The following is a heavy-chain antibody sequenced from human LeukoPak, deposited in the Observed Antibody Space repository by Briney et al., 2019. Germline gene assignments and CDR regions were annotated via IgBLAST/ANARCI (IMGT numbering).Heavy chain of an antibody. D-gene: IGHD4-11*01. J-gene: IGHJ4*02. Sequence: SGTLSLTCTVSGGSITTYYWSWIRQPPGKGLEWIGYISYSGGTNYNPSLKSRITISIDTSKNQFSLNVNSVTAADTAVYYCARGADIDYRKVYYFDYWGQGTLVSVSS. CDR2: ISYSGGT. V-gene: IGHV4-59*01. CDR1: GGSITTYY. CDR3: ARGADIDYRKVYYFDY.